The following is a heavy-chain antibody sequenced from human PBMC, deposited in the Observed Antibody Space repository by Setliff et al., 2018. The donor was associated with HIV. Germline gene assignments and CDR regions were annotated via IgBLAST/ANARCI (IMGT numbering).Heavy chain of an antibody. D-gene: IGHD4-17*01. CDR2: IYYSGST. CDR3: ARRGDYGGMGY. Sequence: SETLSLTCSVSGGSISGHYAGWIRQPPGKGLEWIGYIYYSGSTNYNPSLKSRVTISLDTSKNQSSLKLISLTAADTAVYYCARRGDYGGMGYWGLGTLVTVSS. CDR1: GGSISGHY. J-gene: IGHJ4*02. V-gene: IGHV4-59*08.